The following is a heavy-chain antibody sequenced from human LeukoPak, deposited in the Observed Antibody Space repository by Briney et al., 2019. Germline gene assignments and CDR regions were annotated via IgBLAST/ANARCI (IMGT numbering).Heavy chain of an antibody. CDR2: ISSSGSTI. D-gene: IGHD5-12*01. V-gene: IGHV3-48*04. CDR1: GFTFSSYS. J-gene: IGHJ4*02. Sequence: GGSLRLSCAASGFTFSSYSMNWVRQAPGKGLEWVSYISSSGSTIYYADSVKGRFTISRDNAKNSLYLQMNSLRAEDTAVYYCARGAVRGYSGGSLVDYWGQGTLVTVSS. CDR3: ARGAVRGYSGGSLVDY.